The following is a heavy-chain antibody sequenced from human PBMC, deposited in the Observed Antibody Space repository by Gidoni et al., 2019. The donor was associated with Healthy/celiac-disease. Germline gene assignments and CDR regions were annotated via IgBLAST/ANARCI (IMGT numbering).Heavy chain of an antibody. CDR2: IKQDGSEK. D-gene: IGHD6-13*01. CDR1: GFTFSSYW. Sequence: EVQLVESGGGLVQPGGSLRLSCAASGFTFSSYWMSWVRQAPGKGLEWVANIKQDGSEKYYVDSVKGRFTISRDNAKNSLYLQMNSLRAEDTAVYYCARARGGSSWYDVAFDIWGQGTMVTVSS. J-gene: IGHJ3*02. V-gene: IGHV3-7*01. CDR3: ARARGGSSWYDVAFDI.